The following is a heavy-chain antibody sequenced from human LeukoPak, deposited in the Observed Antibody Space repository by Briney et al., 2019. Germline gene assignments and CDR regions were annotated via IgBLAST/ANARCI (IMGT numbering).Heavy chain of an antibody. CDR2: IYYSGST. Sequence: SETLSLTCTVSGGSISSYYWSWIRQPPGKGLEWIGYIYYSGSTNYNPSLKSRVTISVDTSKNQFSLKLSSVTAADTAVYYCASLPYNTGWYEFDYWGQGTLVTVSS. CDR3: ASLPYNTGWYEFDY. J-gene: IGHJ4*02. CDR1: GGSISSYY. D-gene: IGHD6-19*01. V-gene: IGHV4-59*01.